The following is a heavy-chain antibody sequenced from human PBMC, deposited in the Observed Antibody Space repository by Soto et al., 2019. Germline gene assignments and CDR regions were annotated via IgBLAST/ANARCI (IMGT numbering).Heavy chain of an antibody. CDR1: GYTFTTHG. D-gene: IGHD3-16*02. CDR2: ISPYNGKT. CDR3: ARVDDYVWGSFRP. V-gene: IGHV1-18*04. Sequence: QVQLVQSGAEVKEPGASVRVSCKASGYTFTTHGISWVRQAPGPGLAWMGWISPYNGKTTYAQKVQGRVTMTTDTSTSTADMELRGLRSDDTAVYYCARVDDYVWGSFRPWGQGTQVTVSS. J-gene: IGHJ4*02.